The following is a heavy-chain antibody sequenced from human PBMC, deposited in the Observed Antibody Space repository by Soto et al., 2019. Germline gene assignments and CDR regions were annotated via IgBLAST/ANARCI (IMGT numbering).Heavy chain of an antibody. CDR1: GYSFTSYW. CDR2: IYPGDSDT. CDR3: ARGMGPSYYYYYDMDV. V-gene: IGHV5-51*01. Sequence: PGESLKISCKGSGYSFTSYWIGWVRQMPGKGLEWMGIIYPGDSDTRYSPSFQGQVTISADKSISTANLQWSSLKASDTAMYYCARGMGPSYYYYYDMDVWGQGTTVTVSS. J-gene: IGHJ6*02.